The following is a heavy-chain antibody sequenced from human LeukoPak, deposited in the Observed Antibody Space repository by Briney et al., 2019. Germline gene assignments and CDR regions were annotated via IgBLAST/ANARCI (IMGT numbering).Heavy chain of an antibody. J-gene: IGHJ4*02. D-gene: IGHD4-17*01. CDR3: ARDSGSFGTGDNTVTFDY. Sequence: ASVKVSCKASGYTFTGYYMHWVRQAPGQGLEWMACINPNSGGTNYAQKFQGRFTMTRDTSISTAYMELSRLRSDDTAVYYCARDSGSFGTGDNTVTFDYWGRGTVVTVSS. CDR1: GYTFTGYY. V-gene: IGHV1-2*02. CDR2: INPNSGGT.